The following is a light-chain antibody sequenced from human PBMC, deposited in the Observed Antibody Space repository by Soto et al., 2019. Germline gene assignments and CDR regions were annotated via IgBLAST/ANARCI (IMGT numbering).Light chain of an antibody. CDR1: TSSIGTYS. V-gene: IGLV1-51*01. Sequence: SVLTQPPSVSAAPGQKVTISCSGSTSSIGTYSVSWYQQLPGTAPKLLIYDNSQRPSGIPDRFSGSKSGTSATLAITGLQTGDEADYYCGTWDSSLNGGVFGGGTKVTVL. CDR3: GTWDSSLNGGV. CDR2: DNS. J-gene: IGLJ3*02.